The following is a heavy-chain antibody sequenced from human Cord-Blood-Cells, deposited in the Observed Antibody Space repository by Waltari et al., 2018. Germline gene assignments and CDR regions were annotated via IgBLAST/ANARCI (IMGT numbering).Heavy chain of an antibody. D-gene: IGHD4-4*01. CDR2: ISSSSSTI. CDR3: ARDLRTTVTTYYFDY. CDR1: GFTFSSYS. J-gene: IGHJ4*02. Sequence: EVQLVESGGGLVQPGGSLRLSGAASGFTFSSYSMNWVRQAPGKGLEWVSYISSSSSTIYYADSVKGRFTISRDNAKNSLYLQMNSLRDEDTAVYYCARDLRTTVTTYYFDYWGQGTLVTVSS. V-gene: IGHV3-48*02.